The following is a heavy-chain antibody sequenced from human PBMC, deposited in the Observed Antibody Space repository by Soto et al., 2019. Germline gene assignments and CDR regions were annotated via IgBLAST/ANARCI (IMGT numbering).Heavy chain of an antibody. Sequence: EVQLVESGGGLVQPGGSLRLSCAASGFTFSDHYMDWVRQAPGKWLEWVGRTRNKANSYTTEYAASVKSRFTISRDESQNSLYLQMNSLKTEDTAVYYCARGYCSNGVCYRYIDLWGRGTLVTVSS. V-gene: IGHV3-72*01. CDR2: TRNKANSYTT. D-gene: IGHD2-8*01. CDR3: ARGYCSNGVCYRYIDL. J-gene: IGHJ2*01. CDR1: GFTFSDHY.